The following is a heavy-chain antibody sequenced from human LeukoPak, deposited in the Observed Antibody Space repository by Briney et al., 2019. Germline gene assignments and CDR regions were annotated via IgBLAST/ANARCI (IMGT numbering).Heavy chain of an antibody. J-gene: IGHJ4*02. CDR1: GYTFTTYG. CDR2: ISAYNGNT. V-gene: IGHV1-18*01. D-gene: IGHD7-27*01. Sequence: GASVKVSCKASGYTFTTYGISWVRQAPGQGLEWMGWISAYNGNTNYAQKLQGRVTMTTDTSTSTAYMELRSLRSDDTAVYFCAXXXXXXRVGLGDYWGQGTLVTVSS. CDR3: AXXXXXXRVGLGDY.